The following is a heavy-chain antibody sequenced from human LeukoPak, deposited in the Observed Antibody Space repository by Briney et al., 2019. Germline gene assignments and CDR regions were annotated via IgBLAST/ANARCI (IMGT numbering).Heavy chain of an antibody. CDR2: MNPNSGNT. J-gene: IGHJ6*03. D-gene: IGHD6-19*01. CDR3: KCGWYEYYYYMDV. CDR1: GYTLTSYD. Sequence: ASVKVSCKASGYTLTSYDINWVRQATGQGLEWMGWMNPNSGNTGYAQKFQGRVTMTRNTSIGTAYMELSSLRSEDTAVYYCKCGWYEYYYYMDVWGKGTTVTVSS. V-gene: IGHV1-8*01.